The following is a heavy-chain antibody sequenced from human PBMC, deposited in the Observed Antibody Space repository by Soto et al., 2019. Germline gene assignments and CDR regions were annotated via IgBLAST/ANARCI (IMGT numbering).Heavy chain of an antibody. J-gene: IGHJ6*02. CDR2: ISYDGSNK. Sequence: QVQLVESGGGVVQPGRSLRLSCAASGFTFSSYAMHWVRQAPGKGLERVAVISYDGSNKYYADSVKGRFTISRDNSKNTLYLQMNSLRAEDTAVYYCASRRSGWYARRYYYYGMEVWGQGTTVSVSS. CDR1: GFTFSSYA. CDR3: ASRRSGWYARRYYYYGMEV. V-gene: IGHV3-30-3*01. D-gene: IGHD6-19*01.